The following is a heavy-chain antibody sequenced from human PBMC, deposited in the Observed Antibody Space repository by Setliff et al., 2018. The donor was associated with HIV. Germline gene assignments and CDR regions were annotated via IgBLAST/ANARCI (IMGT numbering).Heavy chain of an antibody. J-gene: IGHJ6*03. CDR3: AKALSMRTTGGYYFMDA. Sequence: GGSLRLSCAASGFGFSSYAMHWARQAPGKGLEWVAVLWLDGSNEYYSDSVKGRFTISRDNSNNTLHLHMNSLKPEDTAVYYCAKALSMRTTGGYYFMDAWGKGTSVTVSS. CDR2: LWLDGSNE. CDR1: GFGFSSYA. V-gene: IGHV3-30*02. D-gene: IGHD1-1*01.